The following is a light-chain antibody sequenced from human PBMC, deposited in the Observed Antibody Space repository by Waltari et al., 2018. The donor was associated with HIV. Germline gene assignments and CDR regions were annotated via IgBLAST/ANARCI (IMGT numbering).Light chain of an antibody. CDR3: QQLNSYPRT. CDR1: QGISSY. J-gene: IGKJ1*01. V-gene: IGKV1-9*01. CDR2: AAS. Sequence: DIQLTQSPSFLSASVGDRVTITCRASQGISSYLAWYQQTPGKAPKLLIYAASTLQSGVPSKFSGRVSGTEFTLTISSLQPEDFATYYCQQLNSYPRTFGQGTKVEIK.